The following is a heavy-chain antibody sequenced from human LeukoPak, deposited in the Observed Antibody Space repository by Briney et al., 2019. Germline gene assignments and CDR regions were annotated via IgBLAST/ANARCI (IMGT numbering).Heavy chain of an antibody. Sequence: PGGSLRLSCAASGFTFSGSAMHWVRQASGKGLEWVGRIRSKANSYATAYAASVKGRFTISRDDSKNTAYLQMNSLKTEDTAVYYCTTTGYSSGWYRSWFDPWGQGTLVTVSS. J-gene: IGHJ5*02. D-gene: IGHD6-19*01. V-gene: IGHV3-73*01. CDR3: TTTGYSSGWYRSWFDP. CDR1: GFTFSGSA. CDR2: IRSKANSYAT.